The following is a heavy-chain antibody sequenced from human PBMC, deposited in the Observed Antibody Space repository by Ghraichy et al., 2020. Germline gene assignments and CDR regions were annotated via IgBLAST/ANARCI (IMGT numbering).Heavy chain of an antibody. CDR1: GFTFSSYW. V-gene: IGHV3-7*03. J-gene: IGHJ6*02. CDR3: ARDADYGMDV. CDR2: IKQDGSEK. Sequence: GESLNISCAASGFTFSSYWMSWVRQAPGKGLEWVANIKQDGSEKYYVDSVKGRFTISRDNAKNSLYLQMNSLRAEDTAVYYCARDADYGMDVWGQGTTVTVSS.